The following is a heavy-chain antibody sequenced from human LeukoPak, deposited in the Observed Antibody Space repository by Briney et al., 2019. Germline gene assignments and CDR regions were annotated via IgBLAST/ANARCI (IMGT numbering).Heavy chain of an antibody. Sequence: GESLQISCKGSGYSFTSYWIGWVRPLPGKGREWMGIIYPGDSDTRYSPSFQGQVTISADKPISTAYLQWSSLKASDTAMYYCARPGASGSPAFDYWGQGTLVTVSS. J-gene: IGHJ4*02. CDR3: ARPGASGSPAFDY. CDR1: GYSFTSYW. V-gene: IGHV5-51*01. CDR2: IYPGDSDT. D-gene: IGHD3-10*01.